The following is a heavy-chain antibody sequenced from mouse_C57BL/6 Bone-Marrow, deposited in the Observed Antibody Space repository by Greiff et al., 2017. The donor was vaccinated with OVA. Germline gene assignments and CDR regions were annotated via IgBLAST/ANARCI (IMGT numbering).Heavy chain of an antibody. Sequence: VQLQQSGAELMKPGASVKLSCKATGYTFTGYWIEWVKQRPGHGLEWIGEILPGSGSTNYNEKFKGKATFTADTSSNTAYMQLSSLTTEDSAIYYCARKFYYYGSSYEDFDVWGTGTTVTVSS. CDR3: ARKFYYYGSSYEDFDV. D-gene: IGHD1-1*01. CDR1: GYTFTGYW. CDR2: ILPGSGST. V-gene: IGHV1-9*01. J-gene: IGHJ1*03.